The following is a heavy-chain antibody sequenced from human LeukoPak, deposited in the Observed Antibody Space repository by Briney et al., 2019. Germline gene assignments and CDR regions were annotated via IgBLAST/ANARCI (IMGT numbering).Heavy chain of an antibody. CDR3: AKDRLLWFGETFDY. Sequence: PGGSLRLSCAASGFTFSSYTFSTYAMSWVRQAPGKGLEWVSAVSGSGVSTYYADSVKGRFTISRDNSKNTLYLQMNSLRAEDTAVHYCAKDRLLWFGETFDYWGQGTLVTVSS. J-gene: IGHJ4*02. CDR2: VSGSGVST. V-gene: IGHV3-23*01. D-gene: IGHD3-10*01. CDR1: GFTFSSYTFSTYA.